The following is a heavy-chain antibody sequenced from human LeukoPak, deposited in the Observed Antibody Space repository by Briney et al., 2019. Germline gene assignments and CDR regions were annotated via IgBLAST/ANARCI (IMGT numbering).Heavy chain of an antibody. CDR3: ARGWGSIPYYYYYMDV. V-gene: IGHV1-18*01. J-gene: IGHJ6*03. CDR2: ISAYNGNT. D-gene: IGHD3-16*01. CDR1: GYTFTSYG. Sequence: GASVKVSCKASGYTFTSYGISWVRQAPGQGLEWMGWISAYNGNTNYAQKLQGRVTMTTDTSTSTAYTELRSLRSEDTAVYYCARGWGSIPYYYYYMDVWGKGTTVTVSS.